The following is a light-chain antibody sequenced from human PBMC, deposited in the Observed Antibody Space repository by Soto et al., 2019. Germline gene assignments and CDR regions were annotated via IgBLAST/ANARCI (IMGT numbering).Light chain of an antibody. CDR1: HSVNSH. Sequence: MMMTQSPASLSVSVGDRVTISCRASHSVNSHVAWYQQKPGQAPRLLIYAASSWASGVPSRFSGSGSGTDLTLTISSLQPEDFAIYYCQQRSRRPRTFGQGTKVDIK. J-gene: IGKJ1*01. CDR3: QQRSRRPRT. CDR2: AAS. V-gene: IGKV3-11*01.